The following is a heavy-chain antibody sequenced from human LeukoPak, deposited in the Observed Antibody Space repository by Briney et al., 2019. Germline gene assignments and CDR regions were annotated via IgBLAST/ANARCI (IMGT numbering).Heavy chain of an antibody. J-gene: IGHJ3*02. CDR1: GGSFSGYY. CDR2: INDSGST. D-gene: IGHD3-22*01. CDR3: ARGPLQHYYDSSGYWRDAFDI. V-gene: IGHV4-34*01. Sequence: SETLSLTCAVYGGSFSGYYWSWIRQPPGKGLEWIGEINDSGSTNYNPSLKSRVTISVDTSKNQFSLKLSSVTAADTAVYYCARGPLQHYYDSSGYWRDAFDIWGQGTMVTVSS.